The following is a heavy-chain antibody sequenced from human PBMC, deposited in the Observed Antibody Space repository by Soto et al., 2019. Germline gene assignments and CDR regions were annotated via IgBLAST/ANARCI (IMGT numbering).Heavy chain of an antibody. Sequence: PGGSLRLSCVCSRFVFSSYAMSWVRQTPGKGLAWVAGISGNGRTTDYAAPEKGRFTISRDNSKNTLYLQMNSLRVEDTAVYYCAKVYSTDITVILPSYGSDIWGHGTTVAGLL. D-gene: IGHD1-20*01. CDR3: AKVYSTDITVILPSYGSDI. J-gene: IGHJ6*02. V-gene: IGHV3-23*01. CDR1: RFVFSSYA. CDR2: ISGNGRTT.